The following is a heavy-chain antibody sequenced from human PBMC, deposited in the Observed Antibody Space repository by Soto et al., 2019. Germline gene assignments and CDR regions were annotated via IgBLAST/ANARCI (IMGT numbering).Heavy chain of an antibody. V-gene: IGHV1-69*13. D-gene: IGHD3-22*01. CDR2: IVPIFGTA. J-gene: IGHJ4*02. Sequence: SVKVSCKASGGTFSSYAISWVRQAPGQGLEWMGGIVPIFGTANYAQKFQGRVTITADESTSTAYMELSSLRSEDTAVYYCARDYYDSSGYPYRGQGTLVTVSS. CDR1: GGTFSSYA. CDR3: ARDYYDSSGYPY.